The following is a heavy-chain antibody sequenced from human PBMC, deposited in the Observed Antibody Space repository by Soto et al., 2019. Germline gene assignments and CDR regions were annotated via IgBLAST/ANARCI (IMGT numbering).Heavy chain of an antibody. J-gene: IGHJ5*02. CDR1: GYTFSSYD. Sequence: ASVKVSCKASGYTFSSYDINWVRQATGQGLEWMGWMNPNSGNTGYAQKFQGRVTMTRNTSISTAYMELSSLRSEDTAVYYCARGIGYGENNWFDPWGQGTLVTISS. V-gene: IGHV1-8*01. D-gene: IGHD4-17*01. CDR2: MNPNSGNT. CDR3: ARGIGYGENNWFDP.